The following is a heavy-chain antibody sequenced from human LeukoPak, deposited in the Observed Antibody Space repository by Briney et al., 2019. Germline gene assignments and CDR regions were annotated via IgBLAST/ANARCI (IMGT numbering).Heavy chain of an antibody. V-gene: IGHV4-34*01. Sequence: SETLSLTCTVSGGSISSYYWSWIRQPPGKGLEWIGEINHRGSTNYNPSLKSRVTISVDTSKHQFSLKLSSVTAADTAVYYCAREDYGDYERAGHYYMDVWGKGTTVTVSS. CDR3: AREDYGDYERAGHYYMDV. D-gene: IGHD4-17*01. CDR1: GGSISSYY. J-gene: IGHJ6*03. CDR2: INHRGST.